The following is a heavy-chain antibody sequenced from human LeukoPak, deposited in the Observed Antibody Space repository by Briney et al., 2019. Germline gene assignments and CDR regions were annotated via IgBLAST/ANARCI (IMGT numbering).Heavy chain of an antibody. J-gene: IGHJ4*02. CDR2: IYYSGST. CDR1: GGSISSYY. CDR3: ARESYGSNSYEVMYDF. Sequence: SETLSLTCTVSGGSISSYYWSWIRQPPGKGLEWIGYIYYSGSTNYNPSLKSRVTISADTSKNQFSLKLSSVTAADTAVYFCARESYGSNSYEVMYDFWGQGTPVTVSS. V-gene: IGHV4-59*12. D-gene: IGHD3-10*01.